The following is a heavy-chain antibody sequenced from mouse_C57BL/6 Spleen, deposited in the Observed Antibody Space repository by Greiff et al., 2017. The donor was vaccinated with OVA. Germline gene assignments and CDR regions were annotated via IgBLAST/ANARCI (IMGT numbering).Heavy chain of an antibody. J-gene: IGHJ4*01. CDR3: ARVNYYGSSYGAMDY. V-gene: IGHV1-9*01. D-gene: IGHD1-1*01. CDR1: GYTFTGYW. CDR2: ILPGSGST. Sequence: VQLKQSGAELMKPGASVKLSCKASGYTFTGYWIEWVKQRPGHGLEWIGEILPGSGSTNYNEKFKGKATFTADTSSNTAYMQLSSLTPEDSAIYYCARVNYYGSSYGAMDYWGQGTSVTVSS.